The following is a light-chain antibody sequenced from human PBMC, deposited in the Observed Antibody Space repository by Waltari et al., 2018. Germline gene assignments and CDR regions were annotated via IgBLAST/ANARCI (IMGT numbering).Light chain of an antibody. CDR1: QSLLYTSNNKNY. CDR3: LQYLHTPRT. J-gene: IGKJ1*01. V-gene: IGKV4-1*01. CDR2: WAS. Sequence: DVVMTQSPDSLAVSLGERATIHCTSSQSLLYTSNNKNYLAWYQQKPGQPPKILIYWASIRESGVPDRFSGSGSGTDFTLTISGLQAEDVASYFCLQYLHTPRTFGQGTKVEIK.